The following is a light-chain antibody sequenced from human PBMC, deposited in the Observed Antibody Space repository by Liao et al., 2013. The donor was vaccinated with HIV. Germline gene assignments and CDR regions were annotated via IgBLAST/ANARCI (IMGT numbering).Light chain of an antibody. CDR1: KLGEKY. V-gene: IGLV3-1*01. CDR3: QAWASSTGV. Sequence: SYEVTQPPSVSVSPGQTATITCSGDKLGEKYACWYQQKPGQSPVLVIYQDSKRPSGIPERFSGSNSGNTATLTISATQAMDEADYYCQAWASSTGVFGGGTKLTVL. J-gene: IGLJ3*02. CDR2: QDS.